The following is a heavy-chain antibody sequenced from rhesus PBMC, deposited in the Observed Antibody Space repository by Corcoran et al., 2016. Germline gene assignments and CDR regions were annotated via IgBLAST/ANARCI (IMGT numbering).Heavy chain of an antibody. CDR1: GYSISSGYG. V-gene: IGHV4-122*02. J-gene: IGHJ4*01. CDR3: ASIAAAAH. CDR2: LSYSGRT. D-gene: IGHD6-31*01. Sequence: QLQLQESGPGLVKPSETLSLTCAVSGYSISSGYGWSCIRQPPGKGLEWIGYLSYSGRTSDNPSHKSRITISRDTSKNQFSLKLSSVTAADTAVYYCASIAAAAHWGQGVLVTVSS.